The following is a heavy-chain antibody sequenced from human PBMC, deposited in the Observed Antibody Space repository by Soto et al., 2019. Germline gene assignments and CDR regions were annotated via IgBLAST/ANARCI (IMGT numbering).Heavy chain of an antibody. J-gene: IGHJ4*02. CDR2: IDPSDSQT. V-gene: IGHV5-10-1*01. D-gene: IGHD3-22*01. CDR3: ARQIYDSDTGPNFQYYFDS. CDR1: GDSFLGYW. Sequence: GESLKISCKGSGDSFLGYWITWVRQKPGKGLEWMGRIDPSDSQTYYSPSFRGHVTISVTKSITTVFLQWSSLRASDTAMYYCARQIYDSDTGPNFQYYFDSWGQGTLVTVSS.